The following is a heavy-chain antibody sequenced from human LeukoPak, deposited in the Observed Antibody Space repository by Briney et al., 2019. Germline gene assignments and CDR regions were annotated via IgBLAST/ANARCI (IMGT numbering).Heavy chain of an antibody. J-gene: IGHJ5*02. V-gene: IGHV1-46*01. Sequence: ASVKVSCKASGYTFTSYYMHWVRQAPGQGLEWMGIINPSGGSTSYAQKFQGRVTMTRDTSTSTVYMELSSLRSEDTAVYYCARGQYYDILTATNWFDPWGQGTLVTVSS. D-gene: IGHD3-9*01. CDR2: INPSGGST. CDR3: ARGQYYDILTATNWFDP. CDR1: GYTFTSYY.